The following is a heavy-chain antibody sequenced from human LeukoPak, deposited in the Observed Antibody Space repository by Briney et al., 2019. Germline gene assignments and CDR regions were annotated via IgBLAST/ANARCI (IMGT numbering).Heavy chain of an antibody. J-gene: IGHJ4*02. D-gene: IGHD5-18*01. V-gene: IGHV3-7*05. Sequence: GGSLRLSCAASGLTFSSYWMSWVRQAPGKGPEWVASIKEDGSEQYYVDSVKGRFTISRDNAKNSLYLQMNNLRAEDTAVYYCATYQGYNYGPFDYWGQGTLVTVSS. CDR1: GLTFSSYW. CDR3: ATYQGYNYGPFDY. CDR2: IKEDGSEQ.